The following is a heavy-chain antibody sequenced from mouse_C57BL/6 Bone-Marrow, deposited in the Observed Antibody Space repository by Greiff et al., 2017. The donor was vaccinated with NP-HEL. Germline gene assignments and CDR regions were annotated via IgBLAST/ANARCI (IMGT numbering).Heavy chain of an antibody. Sequence: DVKLQESGPELVKPGASVKMSCKASGYTFTDYNMHWVKQSHGKSLEWIGYINPNNGGTSYNQKFKGKATLTVNKSSSTAYMELRSLTSEDSAVYYCGGSYYAMDYWGQGTSVTVSS. CDR3: GGSYYAMDY. V-gene: IGHV1-22*01. CDR1: GYTFTDYN. J-gene: IGHJ4*01. CDR2: INPNNGGT.